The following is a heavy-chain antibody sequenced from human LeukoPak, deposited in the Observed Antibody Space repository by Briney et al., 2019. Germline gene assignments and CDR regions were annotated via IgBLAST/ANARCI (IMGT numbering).Heavy chain of an antibody. CDR2: ISGSGGST. CDR1: GFTFSSYS. J-gene: IGHJ4*02. CDR3: AKGTRAEPLYYFDY. Sequence: GGSLRLSCAASGFTFSSYSMNWVRQAPGKGLEWVSVISGSGGSTNYPDSVKGRFTISRDNSKNTLSLQMNSMRAEDTAVYYCAKGTRAEPLYYFDYWGQGALVSVSS. V-gene: IGHV3-23*01. D-gene: IGHD1-14*01.